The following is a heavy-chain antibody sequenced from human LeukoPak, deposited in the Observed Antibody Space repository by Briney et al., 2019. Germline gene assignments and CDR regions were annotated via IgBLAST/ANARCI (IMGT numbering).Heavy chain of an antibody. V-gene: IGHV3-11*01. CDR1: GFTFSDYY. Sequence: GGSLRLSCAASGFTFSDYYMSWIRQAPGKGLEWVSYISSSGSTIYYADSAKGRFTISRDNAKNSLYLQMNSLRAEDTAVYYCASPRSTYGMDVWGQGTTVTVSS. CDR2: ISSSGSTI. J-gene: IGHJ6*02. CDR3: ASPRSTYGMDV.